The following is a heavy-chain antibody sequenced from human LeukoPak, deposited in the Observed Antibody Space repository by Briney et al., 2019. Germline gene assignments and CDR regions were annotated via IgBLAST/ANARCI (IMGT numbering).Heavy chain of an antibody. CDR3: AREVRFLEPYMDV. CDR2: IYYTGST. Sequence: SETLSLTCTVSGGSINISSYYWGWIRQPPGKGLEWIGNIYYTGSTYYNPSLKSRVTISVDTSKNQFSLKLSSVTAADTAVYYCAREVRFLEPYMDVWGKGTTVTVSS. V-gene: IGHV4-39*02. D-gene: IGHD3-3*01. CDR1: GGSINISSYY. J-gene: IGHJ6*03.